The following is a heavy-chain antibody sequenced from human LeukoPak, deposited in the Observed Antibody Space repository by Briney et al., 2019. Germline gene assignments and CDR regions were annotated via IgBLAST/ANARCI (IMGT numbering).Heavy chain of an antibody. V-gene: IGHV3-48*04. CDR3: ARVFGPSLTVFIIRGAFDI. CDR2: VTGSGNSR. J-gene: IGHJ3*02. D-gene: IGHD3-3*01. Sequence: GGSLRLSCAASGFTFNAYSMTWVRQAPGKGLECIASVTGSGNSRVFADSVKGRFSISRDNAKNSLYLQMNSLRVEDTAVYYCARVFGPSLTVFIIRGAFDIWGQGTMVTVSS. CDR1: GFTFNAYS.